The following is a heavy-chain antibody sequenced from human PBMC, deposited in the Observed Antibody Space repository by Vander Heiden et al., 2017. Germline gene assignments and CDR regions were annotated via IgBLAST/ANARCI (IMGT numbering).Heavy chain of an antibody. CDR2: FDPEDGET. CDR3: ATEGITIFGVVKTYYGMDV. V-gene: IGHV1-24*01. Sequence: QVQLVQSGAEVKKPGASVKVSCKVSGYTLTELPMHWGRQAPGKGLEWMGGFDPEDGETIYAQKFQGRVTMTEDTSTDTAYMELSSLRSEDTAVYYCATEGITIFGVVKTYYGMDVWGQGTTVTVSS. CDR1: GYTLTELP. D-gene: IGHD3-3*01. J-gene: IGHJ6*02.